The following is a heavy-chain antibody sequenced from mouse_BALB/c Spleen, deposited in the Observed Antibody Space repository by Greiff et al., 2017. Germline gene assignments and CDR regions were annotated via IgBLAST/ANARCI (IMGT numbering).Heavy chain of an antibody. CDR3: GRNYGFDY. CDR2: INPYNGDT. CDR1: GYTFTSYW. J-gene: IGHJ2*01. D-gene: IGHD1-1*01. V-gene: IGHV1-37*01. Sequence: EVQLQQPGAELVRPGASVKLSCKASGYTFTSYWMNWVKQSHGKSLEWIGRINPYNGDTFYNQKFKGKATLTVDKSSSTAHMELLSLTSEVSAVYYCGRNYGFDYWGQGTTLTVSS.